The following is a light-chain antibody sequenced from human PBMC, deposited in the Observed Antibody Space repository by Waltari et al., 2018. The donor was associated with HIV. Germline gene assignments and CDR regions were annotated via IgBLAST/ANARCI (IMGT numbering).Light chain of an antibody. V-gene: IGLV2-23*02. Sequence: QSALTQPASVSGSPGQSITISCTGTSSDVGGYNLVSWYQQHPGKAPKLMIYEVSKRPSGVSNLFAGSKSGNTASLTISGLQAEDEADYYCCAYAGSTTYVIFGGGTKLTV. CDR1: SSDVGGYNL. J-gene: IGLJ2*01. CDR3: CAYAGSTTYVI. CDR2: EVS.